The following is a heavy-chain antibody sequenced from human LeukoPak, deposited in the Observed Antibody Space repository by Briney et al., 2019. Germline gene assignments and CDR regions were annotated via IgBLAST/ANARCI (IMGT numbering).Heavy chain of an antibody. V-gene: IGHV3-7*02. CDR2: IKKDGSEK. D-gene: IGHD1-26*01. CDR1: GFTFSSYW. Sequence: GGSLRLSCAASGFTFSSYWMNWVRQAPGKGLEWVANIKKDGSEKYYVDSVKGRFTISRDNAENSLYLQMNSLRGEDTAVYYCARQRDSGSYAAFDNWGQGTLVTVSS. CDR3: ARQRDSGSYAAFDN. J-gene: IGHJ4*02.